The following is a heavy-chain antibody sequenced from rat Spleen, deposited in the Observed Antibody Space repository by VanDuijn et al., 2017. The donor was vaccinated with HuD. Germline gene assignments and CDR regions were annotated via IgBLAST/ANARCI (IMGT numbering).Heavy chain of an antibody. D-gene: IGHD4-3*01. CDR1: GFNFNDHW. J-gene: IGHJ2*01. Sequence: EVKLVESGGGLVQPGRSLKLSCAASGFNFNDHWMGWVRQAPGKGLEWIGEINKDSRTIKYNPSLKDKFTISRDNAQNSLFLQMSKLGSEDTAIYYCVREERGVRDWGQGVMVTVSS. CDR3: VREERGVRD. CDR2: INKDSRTI. V-gene: IGHV4-2*01.